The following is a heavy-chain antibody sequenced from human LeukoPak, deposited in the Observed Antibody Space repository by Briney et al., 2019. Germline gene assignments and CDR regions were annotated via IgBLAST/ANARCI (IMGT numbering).Heavy chain of an antibody. CDR3: ARARTMITFGGVRHAFDI. V-gene: IGHV1-69*04. Sequence: ASVKVSCKASGGTFSGYAISWVRQAPGQGLEWVGRIIPLLGVTNHAQKLQGRVTVTADPATNTAYMELSSLIPDDTAVYYCARARTMITFGGVRHAFDIWGQGTLVTVSS. D-gene: IGHD3-16*01. CDR2: IIPLLGVT. J-gene: IGHJ3*02. CDR1: GGTFSGYA.